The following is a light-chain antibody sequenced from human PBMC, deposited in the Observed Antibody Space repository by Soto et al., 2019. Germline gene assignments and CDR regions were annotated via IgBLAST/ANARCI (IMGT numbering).Light chain of an antibody. Sequence: EVVMTQSPATLSVSPGEGATLSCRVSQSVSSNLAWYQQKRGQAPRLLIYGASTRAAGIPARFSGSGSGTEFTLTMSSLQSEDFAVYYCQQYNNWPLTFGGGTKVEIK. CDR3: QQYNNWPLT. CDR1: QSVSSN. V-gene: IGKV3-15*01. CDR2: GAS. J-gene: IGKJ4*01.